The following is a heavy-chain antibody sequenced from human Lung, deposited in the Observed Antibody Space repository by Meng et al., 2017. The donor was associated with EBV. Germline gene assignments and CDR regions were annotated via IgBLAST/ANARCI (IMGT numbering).Heavy chain of an antibody. J-gene: IGHJ5*02. Sequence: QVQLQESGPELLMPSQTLSLTCTASGGSIRFGDYYWGWIRQPPGKGLEWIGYIYDSGSTSYNPSLMSRVTISVDTSRNQFSLKLTSVTAADTAVYYCAREYSSSSGLPGPWGQGTLVTVSS. CDR1: GGSIRFGDYY. CDR2: IYDSGST. D-gene: IGHD6-6*01. V-gene: IGHV4-30-4*08. CDR3: AREYSSSSGLPGP.